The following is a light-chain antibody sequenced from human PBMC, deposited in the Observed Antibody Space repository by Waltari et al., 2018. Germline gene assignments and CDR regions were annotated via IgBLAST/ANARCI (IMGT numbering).Light chain of an antibody. CDR3: QMYNAAPWS. V-gene: IGKV1-27*01. Sequence: DIQMTQSPSSLSASVGDRVTITCRASQGIRNHVAWYQQKLGAVPKLLIYDASLLNSVVPSRFGASGSGTEFTLTISSLQPEDVATYYCQMYNAAPWSFGQGTKVEIK. CDR2: DAS. CDR1: QGIRNH. J-gene: IGKJ1*01.